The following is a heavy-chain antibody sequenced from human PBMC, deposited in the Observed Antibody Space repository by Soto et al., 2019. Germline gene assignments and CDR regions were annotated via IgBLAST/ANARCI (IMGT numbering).Heavy chain of an antibody. J-gene: IGHJ5*02. CDR1: GGSISSYY. D-gene: IGHD2-2*01. V-gene: IGHV4-59*01. CDR2: IYYSGST. Sequence: QVQLQESGPGLVKPSETLSLTCTVSGGSISSYYWSWIRQPPGKGLEWIGYIYYSGSTNYNPSLKSRVTISVDTSKNQSSLKLSSVTAADTAVYYCARVGCSSTSCYSSDNWFDPWGQGTLVTVSS. CDR3: ARVGCSSTSCYSSDNWFDP.